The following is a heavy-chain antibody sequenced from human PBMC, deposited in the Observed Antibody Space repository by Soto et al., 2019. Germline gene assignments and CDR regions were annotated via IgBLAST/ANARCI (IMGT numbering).Heavy chain of an antibody. V-gene: IGHV3-23*01. CDR1: GLTFGSRA. Sequence: GGSLRLSCVASGLTFGSRAMSWVHQAPGEGLQWVSTITDTGGDAKYADSVRGRFVISRDNSKKTLYLQMTSLTAEDSAMYFCARGSTDSYPGSRIFDFWGRGTLVTVSS. CDR2: ITDTGGDA. D-gene: IGHD3-10*01. CDR3: ARGSTDSYPGSRIFDF. J-gene: IGHJ4*02.